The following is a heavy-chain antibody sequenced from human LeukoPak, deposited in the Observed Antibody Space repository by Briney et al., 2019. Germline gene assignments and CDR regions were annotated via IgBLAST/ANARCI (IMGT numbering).Heavy chain of an antibody. J-gene: IGHJ5*02. Sequence: SETLSLTCTVSGGSITTTTYYWDWIRQPPGKGLEWIGSINYSGNTYYNPSLKNRVTTSLDASKNQFSLKLSSVTVADTAVYYCVRRRYSSTWNWFDPWGQGTLVTVSS. V-gene: IGHV4-39*01. CDR3: VRRRYSSTWNWFDP. CDR1: GGSITTTTYY. D-gene: IGHD4-11*01. CDR2: INYSGNT.